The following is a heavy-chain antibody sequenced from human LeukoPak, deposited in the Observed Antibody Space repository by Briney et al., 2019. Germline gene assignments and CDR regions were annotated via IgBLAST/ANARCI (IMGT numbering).Heavy chain of an antibody. J-gene: IGHJ6*02. CDR1: GFTFSSYG. V-gene: IGHV3-30*18. CDR3: AKARKAYGDYGYYYYGMDV. Sequence: GGSLRLSCAASGFTFSSYGMHWVRQAPGRGLEWVAVISYDGSNKYYADSVKGRFTISRDNSKNTLYLQMNSLRAEDTAVYYCAKARKAYGDYGYYYYGMDVWGQGTTVTVSS. D-gene: IGHD4-17*01. CDR2: ISYDGSNK.